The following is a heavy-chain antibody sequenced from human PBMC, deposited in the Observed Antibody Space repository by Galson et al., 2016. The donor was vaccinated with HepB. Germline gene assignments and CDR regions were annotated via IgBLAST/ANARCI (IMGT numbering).Heavy chain of an antibody. V-gene: IGHV1-8*01. J-gene: IGHJ4*02. D-gene: IGHD3-10*01. CDR1: GYTFTSYD. CDR3: ARSPLSIALVRGGLDY. CDR2: MSPNSGDT. Sequence: SVKVSCKASGYTFTSYDINWVRQATGQGLEWMGRMSPNSGDTGYTQKFQGRVTLTRNTSTSTVYMELSGLKSEDTGVYYCARSPLSIALVRGGLDYWGQGTLVTVSS.